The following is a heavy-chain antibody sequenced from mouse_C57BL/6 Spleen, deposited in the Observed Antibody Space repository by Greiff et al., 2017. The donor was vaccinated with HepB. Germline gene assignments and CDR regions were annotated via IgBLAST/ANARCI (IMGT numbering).Heavy chain of an antibody. J-gene: IGHJ2*01. CDR3: ARGGTTVPHYFDY. V-gene: IGHV1-69*01. D-gene: IGHD1-1*01. CDR2: IDPSDSYN. Sequence: QVQLQQPGAELVMPGASVKLSCKASGYTFTSYWMHWVKQRPGQGLEWIGEIDPSDSYNNYNQKFKGKSTLTVDKSSSTAYMQLSSLTSEDSAVYYCARGGTTVPHYFDYWGQGTTLTVSS. CDR1: GYTFTSYW.